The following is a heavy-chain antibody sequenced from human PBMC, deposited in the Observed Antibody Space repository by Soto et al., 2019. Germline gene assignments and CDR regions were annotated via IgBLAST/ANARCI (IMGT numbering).Heavy chain of an antibody. J-gene: IGHJ4*02. Sequence: EVQLLESGGVVVQPGGSLRLSCVASGFNFKKFAMAWVRQAAGEGLEWVSGISCCGGSASYADSVKGRFSIARDDSKNTVSLQLNSLRVEDTAQYYCAKADGQQWLIPHLDNWGQGTLVTVS. V-gene: IGHV3-23*01. CDR2: ISCCGGSA. D-gene: IGHD6-19*01. CDR1: GFNFKKFA. CDR3: AKADGQQWLIPHLDN.